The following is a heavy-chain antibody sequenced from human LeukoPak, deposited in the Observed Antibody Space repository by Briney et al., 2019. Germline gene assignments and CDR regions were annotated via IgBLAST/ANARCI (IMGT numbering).Heavy chain of an antibody. V-gene: IGHV1-58*02. Sequence: ASVKVSCKASGFTFTSSAMQWVRQARGQRLEWIGWIVVGSGNTNYAQKLQERVTITRDMSTSTAYMELSSLRSEDTAVYYCAADPALGYCSGGSCYPRPDDAFDIWGQGTMVTVSS. CDR1: GFTFTSSA. CDR2: IVVGSGNT. D-gene: IGHD2-15*01. J-gene: IGHJ3*02. CDR3: AADPALGYCSGGSCYPRPDDAFDI.